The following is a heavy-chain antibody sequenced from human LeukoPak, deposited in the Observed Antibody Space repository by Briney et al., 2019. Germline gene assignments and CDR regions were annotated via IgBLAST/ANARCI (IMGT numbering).Heavy chain of an antibody. CDR2: LYSSGDT. D-gene: IGHD6-6*01. J-gene: IGHJ5*02. CDR1: GFTFSSNY. Sequence: GGSLRLSCAASGFTFSSNYMSWVRQAPGKGLECVSILYSSGDTYYADSVQGRFTISRDNSKNTLYLQMSSLRADDTDIYYCAKVILIAAAHGDFIDLWGQGALVSVSS. V-gene: IGHV3-53*01. CDR3: AKVILIAAAHGDFIDL.